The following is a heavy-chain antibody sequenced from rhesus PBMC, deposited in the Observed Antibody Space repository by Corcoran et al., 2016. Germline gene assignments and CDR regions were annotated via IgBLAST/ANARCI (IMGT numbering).Heavy chain of an antibody. CDR2: IYGSSGST. CDR3: AMGNSGFDV. J-gene: IGHJ5-1*01. V-gene: IGHV4-147*01. D-gene: IGHD1-44*01. Sequence: QVQLQESGPGLVKPSETLSLTCAVSGYSISSNYWSWILQPPGEAMEWIGYIYGSSGSTYSHPSLKSRVTISTDTSKNQLSLKRSSVTAADTAVYYCAMGNSGFDVWGPGVLVTVSS. CDR1: GYSISSNY.